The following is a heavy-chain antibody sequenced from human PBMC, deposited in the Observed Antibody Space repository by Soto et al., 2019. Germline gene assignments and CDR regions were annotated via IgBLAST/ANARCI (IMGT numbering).Heavy chain of an antibody. CDR3: ARDWAIVVLVSANSGWFDP. V-gene: IGHV1-18*04. Sequence: GASVKVSCKASGYTFSSYGISWVRQAPGQGLEWMGWISGYNGNTNYAQKLQGRVTMTTDTSTSTAYMELRSLRSDDTAVYYCARDWAIVVLVSANSGWFDPWGQGTPVTVSS. CDR2: ISGYNGNT. D-gene: IGHD2-15*01. J-gene: IGHJ5*01. CDR1: GYTFSSYG.